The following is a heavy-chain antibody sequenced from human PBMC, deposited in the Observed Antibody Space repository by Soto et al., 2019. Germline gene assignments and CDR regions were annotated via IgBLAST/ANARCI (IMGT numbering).Heavy chain of an antibody. CDR3: ARDLREYYDFWSGYSNCDY. Sequence: QVQLVQSGAEVKKPGASVKVSCKASGYTFTSYAMHWVRQAPGQRLEWMGWINAGNGNTKYSQKFQGRVTITRDTSASTAYMEVSSLRSEDTAVYYCARDLREYYDFWSGYSNCDYWGQGTLVTVSS. CDR2: INAGNGNT. D-gene: IGHD3-3*01. CDR1: GYTFTSYA. J-gene: IGHJ4*02. V-gene: IGHV1-3*01.